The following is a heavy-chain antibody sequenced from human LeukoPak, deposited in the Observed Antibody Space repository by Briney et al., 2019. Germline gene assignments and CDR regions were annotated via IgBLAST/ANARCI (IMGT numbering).Heavy chain of an antibody. CDR3: ARDLRPVGFEDYYYYGMDV. V-gene: IGHV3-30*04. CDR2: ISYDGSNK. D-gene: IGHD2-15*01. Sequence: GRSLRLSCAASGFTFSSYAMHWVRQAPGKGLEWVAVISYDGSNKYYADSVKGRFTISRDNSKNTLYLQMNSLRAEDTAVYYCARDLRPVGFEDYYYYGMDVWGQGTTVTVSS. J-gene: IGHJ6*02. CDR1: GFTFSSYA.